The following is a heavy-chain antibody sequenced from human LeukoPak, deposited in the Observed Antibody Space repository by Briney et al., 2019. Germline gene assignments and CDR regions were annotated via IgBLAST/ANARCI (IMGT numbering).Heavy chain of an antibody. V-gene: IGHV4-4*02. Sequence: SETLSLTCAVSGGSISSSNWWSWVRQPPGKGLEWIGEIYHSGSTNYNPSLKSRVTISVDKSKNQFSLKLSSVIAADTAVYYCARDWGDCSSSSCSLRYWGQGTLVTVSS. CDR1: GGSISSSNW. D-gene: IGHD2-15*01. CDR2: IYHSGST. J-gene: IGHJ4*02. CDR3: ARDWGDCSSSSCSLRY.